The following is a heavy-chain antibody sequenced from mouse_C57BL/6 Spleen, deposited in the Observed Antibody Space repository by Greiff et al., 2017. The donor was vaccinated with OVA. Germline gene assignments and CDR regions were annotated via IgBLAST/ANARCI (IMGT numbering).Heavy chain of an antibody. CDR3: ARGGLLPPHWYFDV. Sequence: VQRVESGAELVRPGASVKLSCKASGYTFTDYYINWVKQRPGQGLEWIARIYPGSGNTYYNEKFKGKATLTAEKSSSTAYMQLSSLTSEDSAVYFCARGGLLPPHWYFDVWGTGTTVTVSS. V-gene: IGHV1-76*01. CDR2: IYPGSGNT. D-gene: IGHD2-3*01. J-gene: IGHJ1*03. CDR1: GYTFTDYY.